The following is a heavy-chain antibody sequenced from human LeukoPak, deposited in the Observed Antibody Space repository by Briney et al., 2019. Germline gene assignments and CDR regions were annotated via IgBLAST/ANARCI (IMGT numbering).Heavy chain of an antibody. CDR1: GGSTSSSSYY. CDR2: IYYSGRT. V-gene: IGHV4-39*01. D-gene: IGHD3-22*01. Sequence: PSETLSLTCTVSGGSTSSSSYYWGWIRQPPGKGLEWIGNIYYSGRTYYNPSLKSRVTISVDTSKSQFSLKLSSVTATDTAVYYCARGVSMIVVVIHDWYFDLWGRGTLVTVSS. CDR3: ARGVSMIVVVIHDWYFDL. J-gene: IGHJ2*01.